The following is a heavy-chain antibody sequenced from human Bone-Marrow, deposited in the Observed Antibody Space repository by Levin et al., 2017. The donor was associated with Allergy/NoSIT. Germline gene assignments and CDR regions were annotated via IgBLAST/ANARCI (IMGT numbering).Heavy chain of an antibody. D-gene: IGHD3-3*01. CDR1: GGSFSSDY. CDR2: INHSGNT. J-gene: IGHJ3*02. V-gene: IGHV4-34*01. Sequence: KASETLSLTCAVYGGSFSSDYWTWIRQSPGQGLEWIGEINHSGNTNYNPSLKSRVTISIDTSNSHFSLKLTSVTAADTAIYFCARVTRFPDAFDIWGQGTVVTVSS. CDR3: ARVTRFPDAFDI.